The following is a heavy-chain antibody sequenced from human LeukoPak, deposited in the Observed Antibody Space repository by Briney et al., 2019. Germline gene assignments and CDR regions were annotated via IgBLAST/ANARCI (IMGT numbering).Heavy chain of an antibody. Sequence: PGGSLRLSCAASGFTFSSYWMSWVRQAPGKGLEWVAIIKQDGSEKYYVDSVKGRFTISRDSAKNSLYLQMNSLRAEDTAVYYCASEAVTRAFDIWGQGTMVTVSS. CDR1: GFTFSSYW. D-gene: IGHD4-17*01. J-gene: IGHJ3*02. V-gene: IGHV3-7*01. CDR2: IKQDGSEK. CDR3: ASEAVTRAFDI.